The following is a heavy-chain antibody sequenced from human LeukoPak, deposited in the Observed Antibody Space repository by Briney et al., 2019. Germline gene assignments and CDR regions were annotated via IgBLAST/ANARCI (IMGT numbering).Heavy chain of an antibody. Sequence: GGSLRLSCSASGFTFSSYAMHGVRQAPGKGLEWVAVISYDGSNKYYADSVKGRFTISRDNSKNTLYLQMNSLRAEDTAVYYCAREGEYYDYVWGSYRPPYYFDYWGQGTLVTVSS. J-gene: IGHJ4*02. V-gene: IGHV3-30-3*01. CDR2: ISYDGSNK. CDR3: AREGEYYDYVWGSYRPPYYFDY. D-gene: IGHD3-16*02. CDR1: GFTFSSYA.